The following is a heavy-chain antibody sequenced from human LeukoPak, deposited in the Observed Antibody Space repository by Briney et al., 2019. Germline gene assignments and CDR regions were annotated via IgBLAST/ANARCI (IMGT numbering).Heavy chain of an antibody. CDR3: ARDGGGSSGYYWGLGY. D-gene: IGHD3-22*01. CDR2: INNDGRST. CDR1: GFTFSTYT. J-gene: IGHJ4*02. Sequence: GGSLRLSCAASGFTFSTYTIHWVRHVPGKGLMWVSRINNDGRSTTYADSVKGRFTISRDNAKDTLYLQMNSLTAEDTAVYYCARDGGGSSGYYWGLGYWGQGTLVTVSS. V-gene: IGHV3-74*03.